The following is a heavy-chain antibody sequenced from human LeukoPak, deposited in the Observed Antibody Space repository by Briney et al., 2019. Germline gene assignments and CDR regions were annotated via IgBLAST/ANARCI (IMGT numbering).Heavy chain of an antibody. CDR2: IRYDATDT. CDR1: GFPFSNSD. D-gene: IGHD5-24*01. V-gene: IGHV3-30*02. Sequence: GGSPRLSCASSGFPFSNSDMHWVRQAPGKGLEWVAFIRYDATDTFYGDSVKGRFTISRDNSKNTLFLQMNSLRPEDTSIYYCAKNRVGQTYADAFEIWGQGTMVTVSS. J-gene: IGHJ3*02. CDR3: AKNRVGQTYADAFEI.